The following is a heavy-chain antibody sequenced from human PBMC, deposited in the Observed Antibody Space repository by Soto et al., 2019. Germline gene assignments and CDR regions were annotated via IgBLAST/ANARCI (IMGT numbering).Heavy chain of an antibody. CDR2: INPNSGGT. J-gene: IGHJ4*02. CDR3: ARPLAYCGGDCYTLRYYFDY. CDR1: GYTFTGYY. V-gene: IGHV1-2*04. Sequence: GASVKVSCKASGYTFTGYYMHWVRQAPGQGLEWMGWINPNSGGTNYAQKFQGWVTMTTDTSMSTAYMELRSLRSDDTAVYYCARPLAYCGGDCYTLRYYFDYWGQGTLVTVSS. D-gene: IGHD2-21*02.